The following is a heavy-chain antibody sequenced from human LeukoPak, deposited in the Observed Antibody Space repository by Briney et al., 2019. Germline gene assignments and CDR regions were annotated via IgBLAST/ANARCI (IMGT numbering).Heavy chain of an antibody. Sequence: SETLSPTCTVSGGSISSYYWSWIRQPPGKGLEWIGYIYYSGSTNYNPSLKSRVTISVDTSKNQFSLKLSSVTAADTAVYYCARVGYCSSTSCSKGYYYYYMDVWGKGTTVTVSS. V-gene: IGHV4-59*01. CDR3: ARVGYCSSTSCSKGYYYYYMDV. J-gene: IGHJ6*03. CDR2: IYYSGST. CDR1: GGSISSYY. D-gene: IGHD2-2*01.